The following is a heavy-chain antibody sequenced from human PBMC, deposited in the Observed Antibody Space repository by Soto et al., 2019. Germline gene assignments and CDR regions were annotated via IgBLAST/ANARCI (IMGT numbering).Heavy chain of an antibody. CDR1: GFTFSSYA. J-gene: IGHJ4*02. CDR3: AREGGLGELLHTRATPLLGPEFDY. Sequence: GGSLRLSCAASGFTFSSYAMHWVRQAPGKGLEWVAVISYDGSNKYYADSVKGRFTISRDNSKNTLYLQMNSLRAEDTAVYYCAREGGLGELLHTRATPLLGPEFDYWGQGTLVTVSS. D-gene: IGHD1-26*01. V-gene: IGHV3-30-3*01. CDR2: ISYDGSNK.